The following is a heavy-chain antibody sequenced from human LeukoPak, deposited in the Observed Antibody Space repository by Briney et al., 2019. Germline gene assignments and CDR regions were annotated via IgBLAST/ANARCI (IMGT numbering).Heavy chain of an antibody. J-gene: IGHJ4*02. Sequence: SQTLSLTCTVSGGSISSGGYYWSWLRQHPGKGLEWIGYISYSGSTYYNPSLKSRVTISVDTSKNQFSLKLSSVTAADTAVYYCARGSPRDYYYDSSGYYFDYWGQGTLVTVSS. D-gene: IGHD3-22*01. CDR2: ISYSGST. CDR3: ARGSPRDYYYDSSGYYFDY. V-gene: IGHV4-31*03. CDR1: GGSISSGGYY.